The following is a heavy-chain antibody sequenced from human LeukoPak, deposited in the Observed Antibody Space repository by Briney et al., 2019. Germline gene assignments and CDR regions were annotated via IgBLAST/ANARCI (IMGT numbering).Heavy chain of an antibody. CDR2: IYYSGST. V-gene: IGHV4-59*01. D-gene: IGHD2-15*01. Sequence: SETLSLTCAVYGGSFSGYYWSWIRQPPGKGLEWIGYIYYSGSTNYNPSLKRGVTISVDTSKNQFSLKLSSVTAADTAVYYCARDARYCSGGSCYPENYYYYYMDVWGKGTTVTVSS. CDR1: GGSFSGYY. CDR3: ARDARYCSGGSCYPENYYYYYMDV. J-gene: IGHJ6*03.